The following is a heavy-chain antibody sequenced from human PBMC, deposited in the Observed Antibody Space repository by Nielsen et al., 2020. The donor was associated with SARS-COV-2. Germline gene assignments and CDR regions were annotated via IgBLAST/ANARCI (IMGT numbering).Heavy chain of an antibody. Sequence: GGSLRLSCAASGFTFDDYAMHWVRQAPGKGLEWVSGISWNSGSIGYADSVKGRFTISRHNSKNTLYLQMNSLRAEDTAVYYCARDGYSYGSDWGQGTLVTVSS. CDR3: ARDGYSYGSD. J-gene: IGHJ4*02. V-gene: IGHV3-9*01. CDR1: GFTFDDYA. D-gene: IGHD5-18*01. CDR2: ISWNSGSI.